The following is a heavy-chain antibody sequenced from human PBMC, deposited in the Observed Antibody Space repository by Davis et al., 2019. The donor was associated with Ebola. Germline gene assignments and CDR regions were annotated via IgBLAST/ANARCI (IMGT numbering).Heavy chain of an antibody. D-gene: IGHD3-3*01. CDR2: IKQDGSEK. CDR1: GFTFSSYG. J-gene: IGHJ6*02. V-gene: IGHV3-7*01. Sequence: GESLKISCAASGFTFSSYGMHWVRQAPGKGLEWVANIKQDGSEKYYVDSVKGRFTISRDNAKNSLYLQMNSLRAEDKALYYCARDPSYDFWSGYYPRHYYYGMDVWGQGTTVTVSS. CDR3: ARDPSYDFWSGYYPRHYYYGMDV.